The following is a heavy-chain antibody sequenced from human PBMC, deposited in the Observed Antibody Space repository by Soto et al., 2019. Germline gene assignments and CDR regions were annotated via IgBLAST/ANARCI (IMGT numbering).Heavy chain of an antibody. V-gene: IGHV3-23*01. CDR2: ISGSGGSP. D-gene: IGHD2-2*01. CDR3: AKARCSTTNCYVPDY. J-gene: IGHJ4*02. CDR1: GFTLSTYT. Sequence: GXSLRLSCAASGFTLSTYTMSWFRQAPVNALEWVSAISGSGGSPSYADSVQGRFTISRDNPKNTLYLQMNSLRAEDTAMYYCAKARCSTTNCYVPDYWGQGTLVTVSS.